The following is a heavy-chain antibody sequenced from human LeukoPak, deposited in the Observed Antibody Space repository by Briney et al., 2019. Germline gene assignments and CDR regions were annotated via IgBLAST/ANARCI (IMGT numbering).Heavy chain of an antibody. D-gene: IGHD3-22*01. J-gene: IGHJ4*02. Sequence: PGGSLRLSCAASGFTFSSYSMNWVRQAPGKGLEWVSSISSSSTYIHYVDSVKGRFTISRDNTKNSLYLQMNSLRADDTAVYYCATDDFYDSSDFAGYWGQGTLVTVSS. CDR2: ISSSSTYI. V-gene: IGHV3-21*03. CDR1: GFTFSSYS. CDR3: ATDDFYDSSDFAGY.